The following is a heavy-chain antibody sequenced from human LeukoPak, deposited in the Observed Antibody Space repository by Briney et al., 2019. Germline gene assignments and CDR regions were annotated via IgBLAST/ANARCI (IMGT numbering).Heavy chain of an antibody. CDR1: GGSIRSSGTY. Sequence: SETLSLTCTVSGGSIRSSGTYWAWVRQPPGKGLEWIGSIDYSGGTSYNPSLKIRVSISVDTSNNQFSLELTSVTATDTAVYYCARRTSGYSSSFNYWGQGTLVTVSS. D-gene: IGHD6-13*01. J-gene: IGHJ4*02. CDR3: ARRTSGYSSSFNY. V-gene: IGHV4-39*01. CDR2: IDYSGGT.